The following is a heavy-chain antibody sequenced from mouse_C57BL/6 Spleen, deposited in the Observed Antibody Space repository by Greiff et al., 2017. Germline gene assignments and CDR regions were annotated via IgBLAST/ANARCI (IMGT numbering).Heavy chain of an antibody. V-gene: IGHV2-5*01. CDR2: IWRGGST. J-gene: IGHJ2*01. Sequence: VKLVESGPGLVQPSQSLSITCTVSGFSLTSYGVHWVRQSPGKGLEWLGVIWRGGSTDYNAAFMSRLSITKDNSKSQVFFKMNSLQADDTAIYYCAKNSGYGSSYFDYWGQGTTLTVSS. D-gene: IGHD1-1*01. CDR1: GFSLTSYG. CDR3: AKNSGYGSSYFDY.